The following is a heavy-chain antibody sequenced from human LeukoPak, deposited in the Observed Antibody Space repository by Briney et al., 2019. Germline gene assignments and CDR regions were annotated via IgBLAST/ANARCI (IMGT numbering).Heavy chain of an antibody. CDR3: AKDLLAAAATFGRSATRRYYYYMDV. Sequence: PGGSLRLSCAASGFTFSSYGMHWVRQAPGKGLEWVAFIRYDGSNKYYADSVKGRFTISRDNSKNTLYLQMNSLRAEDTAVYYCAKDLLAAAATFGRSATRRYYYYMDVWGKGTTVTVSS. V-gene: IGHV3-30*02. CDR2: IRYDGSNK. CDR1: GFTFSSYG. J-gene: IGHJ6*03. D-gene: IGHD2-15*01.